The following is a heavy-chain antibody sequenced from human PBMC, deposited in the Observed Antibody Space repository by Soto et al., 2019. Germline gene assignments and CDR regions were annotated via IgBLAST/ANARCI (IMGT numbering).Heavy chain of an antibody. Sequence: QVQLVESGGGVVQPGRSLRLSCAASGFTFSSYGMHWVRQAPGKGLEWVAVISYDGSNKYYADSVKGRFTISRDNSKNRLCLQMNSLSAEDTAVYYCAKERDIVVVVAPLDYWGQGTMVTVSS. D-gene: IGHD2-15*01. CDR3: AKERDIVVVVAPLDY. CDR2: ISYDGSNK. J-gene: IGHJ4*02. CDR1: GFTFSSYG. V-gene: IGHV3-30*18.